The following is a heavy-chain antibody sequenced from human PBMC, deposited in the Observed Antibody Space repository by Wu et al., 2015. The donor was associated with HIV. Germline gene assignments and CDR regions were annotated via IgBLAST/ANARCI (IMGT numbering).Heavy chain of an antibody. CDR3: ASGIVAGGSSWRRHGMDV. Sequence: QVQLVQSGAEVKKPGASVKVSCKASGYTFTGYYIHWVRQAPGQGLEWMGWIRPDSGATHFAERFEDRVTMTRDASISTAYMELRRLRSDDTAVYYCASGIVAGGSSWRRHGMDVWGQGTTVTVSS. CDR1: GYTFTGYY. D-gene: IGHD6-13*01. V-gene: IGHV1-2*02. J-gene: IGHJ6*02. CDR2: IRPDSGAT.